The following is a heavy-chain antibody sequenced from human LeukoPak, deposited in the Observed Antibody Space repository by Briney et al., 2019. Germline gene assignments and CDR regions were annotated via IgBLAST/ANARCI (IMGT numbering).Heavy chain of an antibody. CDR1: GGSISSHY. CDR3: ASLGPTIFGVVDSYMDV. Sequence: SETLSLTCTVSGGSISSHYWSWIRQPPGKGLWWVGDIYYSGSTNYNPSLKSRVTISVDTSKNQFSLKLSSVTAADTAVYYCASLGPTIFGVVDSYMDVWGKGTTVTVSS. V-gene: IGHV4-59*11. J-gene: IGHJ6*03. D-gene: IGHD3-3*01. CDR2: IYYSGST.